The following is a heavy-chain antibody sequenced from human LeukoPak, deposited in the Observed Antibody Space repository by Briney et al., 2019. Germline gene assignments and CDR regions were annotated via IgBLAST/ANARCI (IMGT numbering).Heavy chain of an antibody. V-gene: IGHV1-8*01. Sequence: ASVKVSCKASGYTFTSYDINWVRQATGQGLEWMGWMNPNSGNTGYAQKFQGRVTITRNTSISTAYMELSSLRSEDTAVYYCHTAGSSFDYWYFDLWGRGTLVTVSS. CDR1: GYTFTSYD. CDR2: MNPNSGNT. D-gene: IGHD1-14*01. J-gene: IGHJ2*01. CDR3: HTAGSSFDYWYFDL.